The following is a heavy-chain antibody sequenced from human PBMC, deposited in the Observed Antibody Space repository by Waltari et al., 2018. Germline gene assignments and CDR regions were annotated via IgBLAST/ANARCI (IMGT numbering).Heavy chain of an antibody. CDR1: GGSFSGYY. D-gene: IGHD3-22*01. CDR2: INHSGST. J-gene: IGHJ6*02. Sequence: QVQLQQWGAGLLKPSETLSLTCAVYGGSFSGYYWSWIRQPPGKGLEGIGEINHSGSTNYNPSLKSRVTISVDTSKNQFSLKLSSVTAADTAVYYCARALIVGYYYYGMDVWGQGTTVTVSS. CDR3: ARALIVGYYYYGMDV. V-gene: IGHV4-34*01.